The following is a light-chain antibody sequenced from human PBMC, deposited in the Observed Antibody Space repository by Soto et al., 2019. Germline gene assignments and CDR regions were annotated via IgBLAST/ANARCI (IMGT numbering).Light chain of an antibody. CDR3: SSYTSSSTHVV. J-gene: IGLJ2*01. CDR2: DVS. V-gene: IGLV2-14*01. Sequence: QSALTQPASVSGSPGQSITISCTGTSSDVGGYNYVSWYQQHPGKAPKLMIYDVSNLPSGVSNRFSGSKSGNTASLTISGLQAEDEADYSCSSYTSSSTHVVFGGGTKVTVL. CDR1: SSDVGGYNY.